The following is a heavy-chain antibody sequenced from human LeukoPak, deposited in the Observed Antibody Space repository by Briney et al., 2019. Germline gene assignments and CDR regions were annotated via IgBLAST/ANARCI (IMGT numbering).Heavy chain of an antibody. Sequence: PGGSLRLSCAASGFTFSSYAMSWVRQASGKGLEWVSAISGSGGSTYYADSVKGRFTISRDNSKNTLYLQMNSLRAEDTAVYYCAKDKCSGTSCHNDYWGQGTLVTVSS. V-gene: IGHV3-23*01. J-gene: IGHJ4*02. CDR2: ISGSGGST. D-gene: IGHD2-2*02. CDR1: GFTFSSYA. CDR3: AKDKCSGTSCHNDY.